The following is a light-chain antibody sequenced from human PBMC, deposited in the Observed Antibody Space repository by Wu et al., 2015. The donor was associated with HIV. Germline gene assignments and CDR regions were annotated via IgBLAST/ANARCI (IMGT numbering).Light chain of an antibody. J-gene: IGKJ2*03. CDR1: QSVSSSY. CDR3: QQYGSSLQS. Sequence: IVMTQSPATLAVSRGERATLSCRASQSVSSSYLAWYQQKPGQAPRLLIYGASSRATGIPDRFSGSGSGTDFTLTISRLEPEDFAVYYCQQYGSSLQSFGQGTKLEIK. V-gene: IGKV3-20*01. CDR2: GAS.